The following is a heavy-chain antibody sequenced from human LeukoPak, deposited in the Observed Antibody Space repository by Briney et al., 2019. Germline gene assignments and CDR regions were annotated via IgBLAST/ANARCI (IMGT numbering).Heavy chain of an antibody. Sequence: GGSLRLSCAASGFTFSSYAMSWVRQAPGKGLEWVSAISGSGGSTYYADSVKGRFTISRDNSKNMLYLQMNSLRAEDTAVYYCARDGVVVTGKLDYWGQGTLVTVPS. D-gene: IGHD2-21*02. J-gene: IGHJ4*02. CDR3: ARDGVVVTGKLDY. CDR1: GFTFSSYA. V-gene: IGHV3-23*01. CDR2: ISGSGGST.